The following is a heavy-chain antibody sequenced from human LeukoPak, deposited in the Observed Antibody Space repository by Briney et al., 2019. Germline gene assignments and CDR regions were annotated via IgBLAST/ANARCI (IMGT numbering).Heavy chain of an antibody. J-gene: IGHJ6*02. CDR2: IYSGGST. CDR1: GFTVSSNY. Sequence: GGSLRLSCAASGFTVSSNYMTWVRQAPGKGLEWVSVIYSGGSTYYAHSVKGRFTISRDNSKNTLYLQMNSLRDEDTAVYYCARGGPPPITSSWLTYYYFSMDVWGQGTTVTVSS. V-gene: IGHV3-66*01. D-gene: IGHD6-13*01. CDR3: ARGGPPPITSSWLTYYYFSMDV.